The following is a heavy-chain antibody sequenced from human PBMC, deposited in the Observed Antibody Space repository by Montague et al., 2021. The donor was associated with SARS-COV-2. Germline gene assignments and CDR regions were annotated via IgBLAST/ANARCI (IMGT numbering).Heavy chain of an antibody. CDR2: INGGSSVM. D-gene: IGHD2-2*01. CDR1: GFNFGVYE. CDR3: APAVPVADDS. V-gene: IGHV3-48*03. Sequence: SLRLSCAASGFNFGVYEMNWVRQTPGKGLEWVSYINGGSSVMYYADSAMGRFTISRDNAESSLYLQMNGLRAEDTAVYYCAPAVPVADDSWGQGTLVTVSS. J-gene: IGHJ5*02.